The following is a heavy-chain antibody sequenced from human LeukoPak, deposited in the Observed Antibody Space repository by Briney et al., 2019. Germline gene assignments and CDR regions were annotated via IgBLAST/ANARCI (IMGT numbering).Heavy chain of an antibody. Sequence: GGSLRLSCAASGFTFSSYNMHWVRQAPGKGLEWVAFIRYDGSEHYPVDSVKGRFTISRDNAKNLLYLQMNSLRAEDTAVYYCARAIRLLPGYAFDIWGRGTMVTVSS. D-gene: IGHD3-22*01. CDR1: GFTFSSYN. V-gene: IGHV3-30*02. CDR3: ARAIRLLPGYAFDI. J-gene: IGHJ3*02. CDR2: IRYDGSEH.